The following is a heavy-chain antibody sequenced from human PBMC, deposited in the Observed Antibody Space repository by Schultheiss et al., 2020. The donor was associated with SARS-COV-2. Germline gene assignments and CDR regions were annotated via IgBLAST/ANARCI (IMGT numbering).Heavy chain of an antibody. CDR1: GGSFSDYY. CDR2: INHSGST. Sequence: SETLSLTCAVYGGSFSDYYWSWIRQPPGKGLEWIGEINHSGSTNYNPSLKSRVTISVDTSKNQFSLKLSSVTAADTAVYYCARGIAVAGPRFDYWGQGTLVTVSS. V-gene: IGHV4-34*01. CDR3: ARGIAVAGPRFDY. D-gene: IGHD6-19*01. J-gene: IGHJ4*02.